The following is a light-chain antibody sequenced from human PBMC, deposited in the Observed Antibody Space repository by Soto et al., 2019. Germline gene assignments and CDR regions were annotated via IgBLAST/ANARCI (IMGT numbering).Light chain of an antibody. Sequence: EIVLTQSPGTLSLSPGERATLSCRASQFVSSNLAWYQQKPGQAPRLLIFGASKRATGIPDRFSGSGSGRDFTLTISGLEPEDFAVYYCQQYGSSPLISFGQGTRLEIK. CDR3: QQYGSSPLIS. J-gene: IGKJ5*01. V-gene: IGKV3-20*01. CDR2: GAS. CDR1: QFVSSN.